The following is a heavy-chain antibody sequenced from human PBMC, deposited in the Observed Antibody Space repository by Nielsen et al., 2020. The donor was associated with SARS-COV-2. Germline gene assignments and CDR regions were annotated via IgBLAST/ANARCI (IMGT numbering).Heavy chain of an antibody. Sequence: ASVKVSCKASGYTFISYAMHWVRQAPGQSLEWMGWINAGNGNTKYSQKFQGRVTITSDTAASTAYMELRGLRSDDTAVYYCARDSSGTYRRVDYWGQGTLVTVSS. J-gene: IGHJ4*02. CDR3: ARDSSGTYRRVDY. V-gene: IGHV1-3*01. CDR2: INAGNGNT. CDR1: GYTFISYA. D-gene: IGHD3-22*01.